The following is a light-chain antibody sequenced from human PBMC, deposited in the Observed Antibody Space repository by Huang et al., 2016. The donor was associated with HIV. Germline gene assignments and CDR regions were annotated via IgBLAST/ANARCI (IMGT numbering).Light chain of an antibody. CDR2: DAS. CDR1: PSVRRSY. V-gene: IGKV3-20*01. CDR3: QQYGRSPWT. J-gene: IGKJ1*01. Sequence: EIVLTQSPGTLSLSPGERATLSCRASPSVRRSYLDWYQQKPGQAPRRLLYDASSRASGIPDRFSGSGSGTDFILTISRLEPEDFAVYYCQQYGRSPWTFGQGTKVEIK.